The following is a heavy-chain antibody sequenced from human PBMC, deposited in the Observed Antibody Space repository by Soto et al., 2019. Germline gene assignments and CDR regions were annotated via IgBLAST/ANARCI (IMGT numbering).Heavy chain of an antibody. CDR1: GFTFSSYA. CDR2: ISYDGSNK. J-gene: IGHJ4*02. Sequence: SLRLSCAASGFTFSSYAMHWVRQAPGKGLEWVAVISYDGSNKYYADSVKGRFTISRDNSKNTLYLQMNSLRAEDTAVYYCARDRYYDSSGYYFSGYWRQGTLVTVSS. D-gene: IGHD3-22*01. V-gene: IGHV3-30-3*01. CDR3: ARDRYYDSSGYYFSGY.